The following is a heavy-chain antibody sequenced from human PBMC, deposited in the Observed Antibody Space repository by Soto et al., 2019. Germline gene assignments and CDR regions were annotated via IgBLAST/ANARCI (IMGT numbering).Heavy chain of an antibody. V-gene: IGHV4-59*01. CDR1: GGSISSYY. CDR2: IYYSGT. Sequence: QVQLQESRPGLVKPSETLSLTCSVSGGSISSYYWSWIRQPPGKGLEWIAYIYYSGTSYNPSLKSRVPISLDPPKNLFSLKLTSVTAADTAVYYCARTYDGSGPNSGGYGFDIWGQGTLVTVSS. J-gene: IGHJ3*02. CDR3: ARTYDGSGPNSGGYGFDI. D-gene: IGHD3-22*01.